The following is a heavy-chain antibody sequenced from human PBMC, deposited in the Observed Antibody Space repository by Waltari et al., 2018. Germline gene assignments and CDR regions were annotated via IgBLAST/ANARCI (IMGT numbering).Heavy chain of an antibody. CDR3: AKGFRGAYSFQYYYYMDV. Sequence: QVQLVASGGGVVQPGGSLRLSCAASGFTFSSFGMHWVRQARGKGLEWVAFIRFDGSSEYYADSVKGRFTISRDSSRNTLFLQMNSLRPEDTAVYYCAKGFRGAYSFQYYYYMDVWGKGTTVTVSS. CDR2: IRFDGSSE. V-gene: IGHV3-30*02. CDR1: GFTFSSFG. D-gene: IGHD2-15*01. J-gene: IGHJ6*03.